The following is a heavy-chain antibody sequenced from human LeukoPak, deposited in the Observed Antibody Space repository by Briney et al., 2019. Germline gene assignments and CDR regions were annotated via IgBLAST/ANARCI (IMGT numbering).Heavy chain of an antibody. V-gene: IGHV4-59*12. J-gene: IGHJ3*02. CDR1: GGSISSYH. CDR2: IYYSGST. D-gene: IGHD3-10*01. Sequence: SETLSLTWTVSGGSISSYHRSWMRQPPGKGLECIGFIYYSGSTNYNPSLKSRVTISVDTSKNQFSLKLSSVTAADTAVYYCARSDGYGLVGIWGQGTMVTVSS. CDR3: ARSDGYGLVGI.